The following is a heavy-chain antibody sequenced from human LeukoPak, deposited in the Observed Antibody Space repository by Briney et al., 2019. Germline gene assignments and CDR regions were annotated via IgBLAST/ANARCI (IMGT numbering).Heavy chain of an antibody. J-gene: IGHJ4*02. Sequence: GGSLRLSCAASGITLSDYEMNWVRQAPGKGLEWVSHISSGGSIKYYADSLKGRFTISRDNAKNSLYLQMNSLRAEDTAVYYCARRYCSSTDCLFDYWGQGTLVTVSS. CDR2: ISSGGSIK. D-gene: IGHD2-2*01. V-gene: IGHV3-48*03. CDR3: ARRYCSSTDCLFDY. CDR1: GITLSDYE.